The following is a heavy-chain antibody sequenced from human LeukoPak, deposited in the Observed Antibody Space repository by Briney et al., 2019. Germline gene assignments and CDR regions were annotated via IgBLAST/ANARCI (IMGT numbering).Heavy chain of an antibody. Sequence: GGSLRLSCAASGFTFSAYPMHWVRQAPGKGLEWVAVISNDGNDKYCADSVKGRFTISRDNSKNTVYLQVSSLRTEDTAVYYCARDRVIRAADYYFVYWGQGILVSVSS. V-gene: IGHV3-30-3*01. J-gene: IGHJ4*02. D-gene: IGHD6-13*01. CDR1: GFTFSAYP. CDR3: ARDRVIRAADYYFVY. CDR2: ISNDGNDK.